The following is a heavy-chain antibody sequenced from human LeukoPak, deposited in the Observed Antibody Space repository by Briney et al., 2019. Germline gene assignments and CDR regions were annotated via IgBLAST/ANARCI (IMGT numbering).Heavy chain of an antibody. CDR3: AKRPVLAYCGGDCYPSYYYGMDV. J-gene: IGHJ6*02. CDR2: ISGSGGST. V-gene: IGHV3-23*01. Sequence: GSLRLSCAASGFTFSSYAMSWVRQAPGKGLEWVSAISGSGGSTYYADSVKGRFTISRDNSKNTLYLQMNSLRAEDTTVYYCAKRPVLAYCGGDCYPSYYYGMDVWGQGTTVTVSS. CDR1: GFTFSSYA. D-gene: IGHD2-21*02.